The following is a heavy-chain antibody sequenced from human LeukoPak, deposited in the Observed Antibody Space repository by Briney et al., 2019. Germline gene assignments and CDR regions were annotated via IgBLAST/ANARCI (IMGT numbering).Heavy chain of an antibody. CDR2: IYHTGSA. Sequence: SETLSLTCSVSGGSISTYYWSWVRQPPGKGLEWIGYIYHTGSAHYNPSLKSRVTMSVDTSKNQFSLKMSSVTAAGTAVYYCARRAADYGDYFDYWGQGTLATVSS. D-gene: IGHD4-17*01. CDR1: GGSISTYY. CDR3: ARRAADYGDYFDY. J-gene: IGHJ4*02. V-gene: IGHV4-59*01.